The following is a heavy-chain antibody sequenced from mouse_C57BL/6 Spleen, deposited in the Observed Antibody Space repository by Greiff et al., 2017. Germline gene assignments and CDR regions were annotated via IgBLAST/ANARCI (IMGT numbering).Heavy chain of an antibody. J-gene: IGHJ2*01. CDR1: GYTFTSYT. V-gene: IGHV1-4*01. CDR2: INPSSGYT. CDR3: ARNGGYGSSYYFDY. D-gene: IGHD1-1*01. Sequence: VQLQQSGAELARPGASVKMSCKASGYTFTSYTMHWVKQRPGQGLEWIGYINPSSGYTKYNQKFKDKDTLTADKSSSTAYMQLRSLTSEDSAVYYCARNGGYGSSYYFDYWGQGTTLTVSS.